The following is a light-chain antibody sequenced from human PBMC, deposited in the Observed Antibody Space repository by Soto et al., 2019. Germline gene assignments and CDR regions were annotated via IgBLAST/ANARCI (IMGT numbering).Light chain of an antibody. Sequence: EIVLTQSPGPLSLSPGERATLSCRASQSVSSSYLAWYQQKPGQAPRLLIYGASSRATGIPDRFSGSGSGTDCTLTISRLEPEDVAVYYCQQYGSSPGTLGQGTKVDIK. J-gene: IGKJ1*01. CDR2: GAS. CDR1: QSVSSSY. CDR3: QQYGSSPGT. V-gene: IGKV3-20*01.